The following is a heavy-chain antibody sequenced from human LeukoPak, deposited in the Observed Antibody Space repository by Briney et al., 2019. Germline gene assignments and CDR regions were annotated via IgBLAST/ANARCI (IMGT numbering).Heavy chain of an antibody. D-gene: IGHD3-22*01. V-gene: IGHV3-30*18. Sequence: QPGGSLRLSCAASKFTFAAYDMHWVRQAPGKGLEWVAVIPYDENDKYYADSVKGRFTISRDNAKNTLYLQMNSLRSEDTAVYYCAKGPDRSGLYSLDYWGQGTLVTVSS. CDR3: AKGPDRSGLYSLDY. CDR1: KFTFAAYD. CDR2: IPYDENDK. J-gene: IGHJ4*02.